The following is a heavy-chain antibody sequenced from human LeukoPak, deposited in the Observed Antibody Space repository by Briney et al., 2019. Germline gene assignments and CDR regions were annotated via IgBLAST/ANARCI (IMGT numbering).Heavy chain of an antibody. Sequence: GGSLRLSCAASGFTFSSYSMNWVRQAPGKGLEWVSGINWNGGSTGYADSVKGRFTISRDNAKNSLYLQMNSLRAEDTALYYCARELVVVAALDYWGQGTLVTVSS. CDR2: INWNGGST. CDR1: GFTFSSYS. D-gene: IGHD2-15*01. CDR3: ARELVVVAALDY. J-gene: IGHJ4*02. V-gene: IGHV3-20*04.